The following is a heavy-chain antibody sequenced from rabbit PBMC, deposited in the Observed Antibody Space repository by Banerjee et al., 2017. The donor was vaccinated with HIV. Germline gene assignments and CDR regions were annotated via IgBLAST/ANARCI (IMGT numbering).Heavy chain of an antibody. V-gene: IGHV1S40*01. J-gene: IGHJ4*01. CDR2: IYGGSSGST. CDR3: ARDGNTGGVDFNL. Sequence: QSLEESGGDLVKPGASLTLTCTASGFSLSNNYVMCWVRQAPGKGLEWIACIYGGSSGSTYYASWAKGRFTISKTSSTTVTLQMTSLTAADTATYFCARDGNTGGVDFNLWGPGTLVTVS. D-gene: IGHD7-1*01. CDR1: GFSLSNNYV.